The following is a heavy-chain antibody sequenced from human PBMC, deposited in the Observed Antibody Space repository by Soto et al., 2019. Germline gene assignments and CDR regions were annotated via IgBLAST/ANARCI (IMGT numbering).Heavy chain of an antibody. J-gene: IGHJ4*02. CDR1: GFTFSSYG. CDR3: AKDQRYCTNGVCYTFDY. V-gene: IGHV3-30*18. CDR2: ISYDGSNK. D-gene: IGHD2-8*01. Sequence: QVQLVESGGGVVQPGRSLRLSCAASGFTFSSYGMHWVRQAPGKGLEWVAVISYDGSNKYYADSVKGRFTISRDNSKNTLYLQMNSLRAEDTAVYYCAKDQRYCTNGVCYTFDYWGQGTLVTVSS.